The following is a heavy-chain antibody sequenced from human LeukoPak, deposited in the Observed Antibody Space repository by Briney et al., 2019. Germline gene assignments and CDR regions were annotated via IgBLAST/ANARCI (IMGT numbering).Heavy chain of an antibody. D-gene: IGHD6-19*01. J-gene: IGHJ3*02. V-gene: IGHV3-48*04. Sequence: PGGSLRLSCAASGFTSSSYGMHWVRQAPGKGLEWVSYTRNSDNNMFYADSVKGRFTISRDNAKYSVYLQMNSLRAEDTAVYYCARRIAGDGSHAFDIWGQGTMVTVSS. CDR3: ARRIAGDGSHAFDI. CDR1: GFTSSSYG. CDR2: TRNSDNNM.